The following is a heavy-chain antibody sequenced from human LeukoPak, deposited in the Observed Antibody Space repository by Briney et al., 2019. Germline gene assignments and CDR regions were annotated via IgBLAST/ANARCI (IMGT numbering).Heavy chain of an antibody. V-gene: IGHV3-48*03. D-gene: IGHD1-26*01. CDR2: ISSSGSDI. CDR1: GFTCSSYE. J-gene: IGHJ4*02. Sequence: GGSLRLSCAASGFTCSSYEMIWVGQAPGEGLEGVSYISSSGSDIFSADSVKGRFTISRNNAKNSLYMQMNRLRADDTAVYYCSRVFRGSSPPTRGYWGQGTLVTVSS. CDR3: SRVFRGSSPPTRGY.